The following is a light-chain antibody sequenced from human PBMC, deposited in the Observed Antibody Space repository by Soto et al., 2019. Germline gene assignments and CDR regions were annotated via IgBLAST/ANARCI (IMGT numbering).Light chain of an antibody. CDR3: STWDGSLPGEV. CDR1: SSNIGNNY. CDR2: DNN. J-gene: IGLJ2*01. Sequence: QSVLTQSPSVSAAPGKKVTISCSGSSSNIGNNYVSWYQQLPGTAPKLLIYDNNKRPSGIPDRFSGSKSGTSGTLDSTGFQTGDEADYYCSTWDGSLPGEVFGGGTKLTVL. V-gene: IGLV1-51*01.